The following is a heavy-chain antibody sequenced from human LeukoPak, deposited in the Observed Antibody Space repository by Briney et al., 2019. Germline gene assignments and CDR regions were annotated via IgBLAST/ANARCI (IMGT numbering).Heavy chain of an antibody. J-gene: IGHJ4*02. D-gene: IGHD6-19*01. V-gene: IGHV4-39*02. CDR3: ATDSSGSFYYFDY. CDR1: GDSISSNNYY. CDR2: IYYRGST. Sequence: SETLSPTCTVSGDSISSNNYYRGWIRQPPGRGLEWIGSIYYRGSTYYNPSLKSRVTISVDTSKNQFSLKLSSVTAADTAIYYCATDSSGSFYYFDYWGQGALVTVSS.